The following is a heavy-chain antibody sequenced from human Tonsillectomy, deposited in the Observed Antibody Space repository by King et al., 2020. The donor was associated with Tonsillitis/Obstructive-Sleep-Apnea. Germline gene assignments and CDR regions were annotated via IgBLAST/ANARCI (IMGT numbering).Heavy chain of an antibody. CDR2: ISGRGGSS. CDR1: GFTFTTYA. Sequence: VQLVESGGGFVQTGGSLRLSCAASGFTFTTYAMSLVRQAPGKGLEWVSAISGRGGSSYYADSVKGRFTISRDNSKNTLYLQMNSLRAEDTAVYYCAKGLSGYDYYYGMDVWGQGTTVTVSS. J-gene: IGHJ6*02. V-gene: IGHV3-23*04. D-gene: IGHD5-12*01. CDR3: AKGLSGYDYYYGMDV.